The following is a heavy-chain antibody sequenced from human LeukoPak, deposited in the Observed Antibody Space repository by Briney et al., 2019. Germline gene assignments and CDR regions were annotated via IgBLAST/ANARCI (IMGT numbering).Heavy chain of an antibody. Sequence: SETLSLTCAVYGGSFSGYYWSWIRQPPGKGLEWIGEINHSGSTNYNPPLKSRVTISVDTSKNQFSLKLSSVTAADTAVYYCARGPDYGDYSDYWGQGTLVTVSS. CDR2: INHSGST. CDR1: GGSFSGYY. CDR3: ARGPDYGDYSDY. D-gene: IGHD4-17*01. J-gene: IGHJ4*02. V-gene: IGHV4-34*01.